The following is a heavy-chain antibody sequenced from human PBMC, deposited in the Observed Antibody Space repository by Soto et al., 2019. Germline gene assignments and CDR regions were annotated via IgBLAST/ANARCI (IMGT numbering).Heavy chain of an antibody. CDR1: GFTFNNYA. Sequence: EVQVLDSGGGLVQPGGSLRLSCAASGFTFNNYAMNWVRQAPGKGLEWVATISATGGSTYYADSVKGQFTISRDNSKNTVYFQMNGLRVEDTAVYYCAKDRLAGNFDYWGQGTQVTVSS. CDR2: ISATGGST. J-gene: IGHJ4*02. V-gene: IGHV3-23*01. CDR3: AKDRLAGNFDY.